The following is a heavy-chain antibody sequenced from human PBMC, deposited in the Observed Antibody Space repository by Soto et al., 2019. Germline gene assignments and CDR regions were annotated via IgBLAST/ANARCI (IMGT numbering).Heavy chain of an antibody. CDR1: GYTFTDYY. CDR2: MNPKSGGA. D-gene: IGHD5-18*01. J-gene: IGHJ3*02. V-gene: IGHV1-2*02. CDR3: TRENIENSDGLYDAFGI. Sequence: ASVKVSCKTSGYTFTDYYTHWLRQAPGQGLEWMGWMNPKSGGAYFAQKFQGRVTLTRDTSIGTAYIEVNSLTSDDTAVYFCTRENIENSDGLYDAFGIWGQGTTVTVSS.